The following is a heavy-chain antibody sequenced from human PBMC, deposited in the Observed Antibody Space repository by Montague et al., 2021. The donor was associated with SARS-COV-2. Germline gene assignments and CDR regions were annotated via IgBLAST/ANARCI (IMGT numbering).Heavy chain of an antibody. CDR2: INQSGST. CDR1: GGSFSDSH. CDR3: ARGQSGITMIVVAILGVEFYFDN. Sequence: SETLSLTCAVYGGSFSDSHWSWLRQPPGKGLEWIGEINQSGSTKYNPSLKSRVTISVDTSKNQFSLKLSSLTVADTAVYYCARGQSGITMIVVAILGVEFYFDNWGQGTLVTVSS. J-gene: IGHJ4*02. V-gene: IGHV4-34*01. D-gene: IGHD3-22*01.